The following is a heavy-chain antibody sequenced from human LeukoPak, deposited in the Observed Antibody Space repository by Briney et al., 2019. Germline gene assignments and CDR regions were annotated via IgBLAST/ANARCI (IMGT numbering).Heavy chain of an antibody. J-gene: IGHJ4*02. CDR1: GYSFTSNW. CDR2: VDPSDSHI. V-gene: IGHV5-10-1*01. CDR3: ARQGKGSYRRDFDY. D-gene: IGHD1-26*01. Sequence: GESLKISCNGSGYSFTSNWISWVRQMPGKGLEWMGRVDPSDSHINYSPSFQGHVTISVDKSISTAYLQWSSLRASDTAMYYCARQGKGSYRRDFDYWGQGTLVTVSS.